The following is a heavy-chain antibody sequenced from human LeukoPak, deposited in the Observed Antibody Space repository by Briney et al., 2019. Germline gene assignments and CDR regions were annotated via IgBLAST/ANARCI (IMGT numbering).Heavy chain of an antibody. Sequence: PGGSLRLSCAASGFTFSSYAMSWVRQAPGKGLEWVSAISGSGGSTYYADSVKGRFTISRDNSKNTLYLQMNSLRAEDTAVYYCAKAGARALASIAAAGTMAAYFDYWGQGTLVTVSS. V-gene: IGHV3-23*01. CDR1: GFTFSSYA. CDR2: ISGSGGST. CDR3: AKAGARALASIAAAGTMAAYFDY. D-gene: IGHD6-13*01. J-gene: IGHJ4*02.